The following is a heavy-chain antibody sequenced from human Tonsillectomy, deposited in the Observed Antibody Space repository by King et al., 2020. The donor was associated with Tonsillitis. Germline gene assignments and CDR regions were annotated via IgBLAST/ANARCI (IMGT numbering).Heavy chain of an antibody. CDR3: ARGLGGGSYDCCYDGMDV. Sequence: VQLVESGGGVVQPGRSLRLSCAASGFTFSSYGMHWVRQAPGKGLEWVAVISYDGSNKYYVDSVKGRFTISRDNSKNTLYLQMNSLRAEDTAVYYCARGLGGGSYDCCYDGMDVWGQGTTVTVSS. CDR2: ISYDGSNK. D-gene: IGHD1-26*01. J-gene: IGHJ6*02. V-gene: IGHV3-33*05. CDR1: GFTFSSYG.